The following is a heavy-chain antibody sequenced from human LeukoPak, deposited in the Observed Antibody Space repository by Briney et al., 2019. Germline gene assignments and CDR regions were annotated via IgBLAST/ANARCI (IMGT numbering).Heavy chain of an antibody. J-gene: IGHJ4*02. CDR1: GYTFTSNY. CDR2: ISPSGGST. V-gene: IGHV1-46*01. D-gene: IGHD5-12*01. CDR3: ATGPDSDYFNYFDY. Sequence: ASVKVSCKAFGYTFTSNYMHWVRQAPGQGPEWMGVISPSGGSTTYAQKFQGRVTLTRDMSTSTDYLELSSLRSEDTAVYYCATGPDSDYFNYFDYWGQGTLVTVSS.